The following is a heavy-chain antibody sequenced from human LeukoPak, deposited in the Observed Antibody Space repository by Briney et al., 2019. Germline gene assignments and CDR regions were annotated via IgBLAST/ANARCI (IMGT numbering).Heavy chain of an antibody. V-gene: IGHV1-18*04. Sequence: GASVKVSCKASGYTFRNYYIHWVRQAPGQGLEWMGWISAYNGNTNYAQKLQGRVTMTTDTSTSTAYMELRSLRSDDTAVYYCARDSVEYYYDSSGYCEYWGQGTLVTVSS. D-gene: IGHD3-22*01. CDR2: ISAYNGNT. CDR1: GYTFRNYY. CDR3: ARDSVEYYYDSSGYCEY. J-gene: IGHJ4*02.